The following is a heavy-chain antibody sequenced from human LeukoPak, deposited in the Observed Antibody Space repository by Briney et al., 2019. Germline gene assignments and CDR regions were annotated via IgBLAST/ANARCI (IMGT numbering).Heavy chain of an antibody. V-gene: IGHV1-69*13. D-gene: IGHD3-3*01. CDR3: ARGPFGVVINPFDY. CDR1: GYTFTSYY. CDR2: IIPIFGTA. J-gene: IGHJ4*02. Sequence: GASVKVSCKASGYTFTSYYMHWVRQAPGQGLEWMGGIIPIFGTANYAQKFQGRVTITADESTSTAYMELSSLRSEDTAVYYCARGPFGVVINPFDYWGQGTLVTVSS.